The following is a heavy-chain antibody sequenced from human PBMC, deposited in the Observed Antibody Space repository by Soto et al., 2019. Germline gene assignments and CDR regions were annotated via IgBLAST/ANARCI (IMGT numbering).Heavy chain of an antibody. J-gene: IGHJ6*02. D-gene: IGHD5-18*01. CDR3: ARGAMAPYYYYGMDV. CDR1: GFTVSSNY. Sequence: GGSLRLSCAASGFTVSSNYMSWVRQAPGKGLEWVSVIYSGGSTYYADSVKGRFTISRDNSKNTLYLQMNSLRAEDTAVYYCARGAMAPYYYYGMDVWGQGTTVTV. V-gene: IGHV3-53*01. CDR2: IYSGGST.